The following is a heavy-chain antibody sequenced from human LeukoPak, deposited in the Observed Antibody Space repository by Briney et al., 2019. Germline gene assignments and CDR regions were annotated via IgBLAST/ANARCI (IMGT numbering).Heavy chain of an antibody. Sequence: GASVKVSCKVSGYTLTELSMHWVRQAPGQGPEWMGWISTSTGDTKYTQKFQGRVTLTTDTSTSTAYMELSSLRSDDTAVYYCARDDNYGIFVNVDYWGQGTLVTVSS. CDR1: GYTLTELS. CDR2: ISTSTGDT. CDR3: ARDDNYGIFVNVDY. J-gene: IGHJ4*02. D-gene: IGHD4-11*01. V-gene: IGHV1-2*02.